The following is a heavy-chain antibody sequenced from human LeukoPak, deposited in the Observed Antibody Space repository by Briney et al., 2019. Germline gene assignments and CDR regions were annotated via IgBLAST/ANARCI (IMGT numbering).Heavy chain of an antibody. CDR1: GYTFTGYY. CDR2: MNPNSGNT. J-gene: IGHJ5*02. Sequence: SVKVSCKASGYTFTGYYMHWVRQAPGQGLEWMGWMNPNSGNTGYAQNFQGRVTMTRNTSIDTAYMELSSLRYEDTAVYYCARDYYGSKSSSFDPWGQGTLVTVSS. CDR3: ARDYYGSKSSSFDP. V-gene: IGHV1-8*02. D-gene: IGHD3-10*01.